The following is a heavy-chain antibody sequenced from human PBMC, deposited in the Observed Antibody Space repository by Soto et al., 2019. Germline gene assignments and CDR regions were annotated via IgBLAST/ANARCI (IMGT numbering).Heavy chain of an antibody. CDR1: GFTFSSYS. CDR2: ISSSSNYI. Sequence: EVQLVESGGGLVKPGGSLRLSCAAPGFTFSSYSMNWVRQAPGKGLEWVSSISSSSNYIYYADSVKGRFTISRDNAKNSLYLQMNSLRAEDTAVYYCAGCSSTSCYTDSGDYYYGMDVWGQGTTVTVSS. D-gene: IGHD2-2*02. CDR3: AGCSSTSCYTDSGDYYYGMDV. J-gene: IGHJ6*02. V-gene: IGHV3-21*01.